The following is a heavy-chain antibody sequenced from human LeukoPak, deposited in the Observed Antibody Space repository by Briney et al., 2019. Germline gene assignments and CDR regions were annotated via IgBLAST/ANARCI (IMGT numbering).Heavy chain of an antibody. CDR2: ISYDGSNK. CDR3: ARAMDYYHSSGYYDAYYFDY. V-gene: IGHV3-30-3*01. CDR1: GFTFSSYA. J-gene: IGHJ4*02. D-gene: IGHD3-22*01. Sequence: GRSLRLSCAASGFTFSSYATHWVRQAPGKGLEWVAVISYDGSNKYYADSVKGRFTISRDNSKNTLYLQMNSLRAEDTAVYYCARAMDYYHSSGYYDAYYFDYWGQGTLVTVSS.